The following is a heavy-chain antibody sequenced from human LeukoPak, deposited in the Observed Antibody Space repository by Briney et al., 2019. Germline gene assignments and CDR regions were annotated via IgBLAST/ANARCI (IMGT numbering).Heavy chain of an antibody. CDR1: GYTFTSYD. V-gene: IGHV1-8*01. CDR2: MNPNSGNT. CDR3: ARGAGYSYGFAFDY. D-gene: IGHD5-18*01. J-gene: IGHJ4*02. Sequence: SVKVSCKASGYTFTSYDINWVRQATGQGLEWMGWMNPNSGNTGSAQRFQGRVTMTRNTSISTAYMELSSLRSEDTAVYYCARGAGYSYGFAFDYWGQGTLVTVSS.